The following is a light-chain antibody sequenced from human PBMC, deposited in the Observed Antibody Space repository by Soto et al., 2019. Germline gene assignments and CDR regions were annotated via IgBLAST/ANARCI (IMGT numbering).Light chain of an antibody. J-gene: IGKJ1*01. CDR1: QSVSSSF. Sequence: EIVLTQSPGTLSLSPGERATLSCRASQSVSSSFLAWYQQKPDQAPRVLIDGASSRATGIPDRFSASGSGTDLPLTLTRPEPEHFAVYYCHQYDTSPWTFGQGTQVEIK. V-gene: IGKV3-20*01. CDR3: HQYDTSPWT. CDR2: GAS.